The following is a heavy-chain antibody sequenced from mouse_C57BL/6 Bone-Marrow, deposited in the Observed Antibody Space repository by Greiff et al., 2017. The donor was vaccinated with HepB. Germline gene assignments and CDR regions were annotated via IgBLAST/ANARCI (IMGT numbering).Heavy chain of an antibody. J-gene: IGHJ2*01. Sequence: QVQLQQSGPELVKPGASVKISCKASGYAFSSSWMNWVKQRPGKGLEWIGRIYPGDGDTNYNGKFKGKATLTADKSSSTAYMQLSSLTSEDSAVYFVASIYYYGKDYWGQGTTLTVSS. V-gene: IGHV1-82*01. CDR3: ASIYYYGKDY. CDR1: GYAFSSSW. D-gene: IGHD1-1*01. CDR2: IYPGDGDT.